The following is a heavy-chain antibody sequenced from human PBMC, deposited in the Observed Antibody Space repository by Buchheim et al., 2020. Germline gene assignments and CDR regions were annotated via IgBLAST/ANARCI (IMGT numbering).Heavy chain of an antibody. V-gene: IGHV4-4*02. CDR3: ARAIGYCSSTSCYDVLYFDY. Sequence: QVQLQESGPGLVKPSGTLSLTCAVSGGSISSSNWWSWVRQPPGKGLEWIGEIYHSGSTNYNPSLKSRVTISVDESKNQFSLKLSAVTAADTAVYYCARAIGYCSSTSCYDVLYFDYWGQGTL. D-gene: IGHD2-2*01. CDR2: IYHSGST. CDR1: GGSISSSNW. J-gene: IGHJ4*02.